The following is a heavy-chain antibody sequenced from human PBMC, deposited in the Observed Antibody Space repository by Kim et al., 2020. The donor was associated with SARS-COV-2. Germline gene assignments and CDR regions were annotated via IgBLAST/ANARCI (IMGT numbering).Heavy chain of an antibody. CDR1: GFTFSSYG. CDR3: AKGYYYDSSGYYFDY. J-gene: IGHJ4*02. D-gene: IGHD3-22*01. Sequence: GGSLRLSCAASGFTFSSYGMHWVRQAPGKGLEWVAVIWYDGSNKYYADSVKGRFTISRDNSKNTLYLQMNSLRAEDTAVYYCAKGYYYDSSGYYFDYWGQGTLVTVSS. CDR2: IWYDGSNK. V-gene: IGHV3-33*06.